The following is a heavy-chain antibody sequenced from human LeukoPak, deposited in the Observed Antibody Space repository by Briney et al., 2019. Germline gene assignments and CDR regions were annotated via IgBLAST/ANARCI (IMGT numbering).Heavy chain of an antibody. Sequence: GASVNVSCKASGYTFISYDMNWVRQATGQGLEWIGWINPNNGKTGYAQKFQGRVTMTRDTSVSTVYMDLSSLRSEDTAVYYFARGHAKAYGELQIDWFDPWGQGTLVTVSS. V-gene: IGHV1-8*01. D-gene: IGHD4-17*01. CDR2: INPNNGKT. CDR3: ARGHAKAYGELQIDWFDP. J-gene: IGHJ5*02. CDR1: GYTFISYD.